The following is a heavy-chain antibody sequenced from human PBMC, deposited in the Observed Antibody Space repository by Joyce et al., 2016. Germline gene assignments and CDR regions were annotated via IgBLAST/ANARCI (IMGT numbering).Heavy chain of an antibody. J-gene: IGHJ5*02. D-gene: IGHD3-10*01. CDR3: AKENHYGNPGYNWMDP. V-gene: IGHV4-4*07. Sequence: QEQLQESGPRLVKPAEILSLTCTVSDGSIMGHYWGWVRQPAGKGLEWIGRIYSSGSTNFAPSLKSRLSMSIDTSKNQCSLTLTSVTAADTAVYYCAKENHYGNPGYNWMDPWGQGILVTVSS. CDR1: DGSIMGHY. CDR2: IYSSGST.